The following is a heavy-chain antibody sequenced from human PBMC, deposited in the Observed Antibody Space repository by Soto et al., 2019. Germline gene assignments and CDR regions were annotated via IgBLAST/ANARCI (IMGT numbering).Heavy chain of an antibody. V-gene: IGHV1-69*01. D-gene: IGHD1-26*01. Sequence: GDAVEVSCTASGGTFSSSTISWVRQAPGQGLEWVGGITPIFGKANYAQKFQGRVTITADESTSTAYMELSSLRSEDTALYFCARGVGADCTTYDHAYWG. CDR2: ITPIFGKA. CDR3: ARGVGADCTTYDHAY. J-gene: IGHJ4*01. CDR1: GGTFSSST.